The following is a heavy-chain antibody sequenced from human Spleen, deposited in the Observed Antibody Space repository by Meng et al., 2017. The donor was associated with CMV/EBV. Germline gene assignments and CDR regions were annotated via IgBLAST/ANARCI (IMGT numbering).Heavy chain of an antibody. V-gene: IGHV3-7*01. CDR3: ARDLIYFGVVHHAFDI. CDR2: IKQDGSEK. CDR1: GFTFSSYW. D-gene: IGHD3-3*01. Sequence: GESLKISCAASGFTFSSYWMSWVRQAPGKGLEWVANIKQDGSEKYYVDSVKGRFTISRDNAKNSLYLQMTSLRAEDTAVYYCARDLIYFGVVHHAFDIWGQGTMVTVSS. J-gene: IGHJ3*02.